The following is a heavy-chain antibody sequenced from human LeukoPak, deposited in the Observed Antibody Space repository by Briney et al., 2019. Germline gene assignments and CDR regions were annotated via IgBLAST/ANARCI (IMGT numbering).Heavy chain of an antibody. J-gene: IGHJ4*02. CDR3: ARDMVAGGPDY. Sequence: GTSLRLSCAASGFTFSSYWMHWVRHAPGKGLVWVSRINSDGITTSYADSVKGRFTISRDNAKNTLYLQMNSLRAEDTAVYYCARDMVAGGPDYWGQGTLVTVSS. V-gene: IGHV3-74*01. D-gene: IGHD6-19*01. CDR1: GFTFSSYW. CDR2: INSDGITT.